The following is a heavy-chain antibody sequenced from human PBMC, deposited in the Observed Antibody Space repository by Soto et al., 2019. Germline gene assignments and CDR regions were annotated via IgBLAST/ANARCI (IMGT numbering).Heavy chain of an antibody. CDR3: ARDPHCSGGSCYYAESFQH. V-gene: IGHV3-48*03. CDR2: ISSSGHTI. Sequence: LSLSCAASGFTFSSYEMNWVRQAPGKGPEWVSYISSSGHTIYYADSVKGRFTISRDNAKNSLYLQMNSLRAEYTAVYYCARDPHCSGGSCYYAESFQHWGQGTLVTVSS. CDR1: GFTFSSYE. J-gene: IGHJ1*01. D-gene: IGHD2-15*01.